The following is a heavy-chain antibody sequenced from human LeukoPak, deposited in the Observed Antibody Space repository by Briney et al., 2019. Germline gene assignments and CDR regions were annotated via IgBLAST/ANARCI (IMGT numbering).Heavy chain of an antibody. J-gene: IGHJ5*02. CDR1: GFTFEEYA. V-gene: IGHV3-9*01. D-gene: IGHD6-13*01. CDR3: AHPTEYSSSWYGNWFDP. CDR2: ISWNSGNK. Sequence: GRSLRLSCVVSGFTFEEYAMDWVRQVPGKGLEWVSSISWNSGNKAYADSVKGRFTISRDNSKNTLYLQMNSLRAEDTAVYYCAHPTEYSSSWYGNWFDPWGQGTLVTVSS.